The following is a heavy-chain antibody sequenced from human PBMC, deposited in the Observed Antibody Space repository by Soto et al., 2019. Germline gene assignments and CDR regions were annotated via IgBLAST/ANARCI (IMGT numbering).Heavy chain of an antibody. D-gene: IGHD3-10*01. CDR2: IIPFFSTP. CDR3: ARDRVMRGNSYYYGMDV. J-gene: IGHJ6*02. V-gene: IGHV1-69*12. Sequence: QVQLVQSGAEVKKPGSSVKVSCKASGGAFNKFAITWVRQAPGQGLEWMGAIIPFFSTPYYAQRLQGRVTITADESTSTSYMELSSLRSEDTAIYYCARDRVMRGNSYYYGMDVWGQGTTVTVSS. CDR1: GGAFNKFA.